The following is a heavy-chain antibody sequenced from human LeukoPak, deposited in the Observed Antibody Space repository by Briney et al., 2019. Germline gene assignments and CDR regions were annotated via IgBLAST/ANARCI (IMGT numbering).Heavy chain of an antibody. V-gene: IGHV1-8*01. CDR1: GYTFTSYD. J-gene: IGHJ4*02. CDR2: MNPISGNT. CDR3: ARGQKDIAAAGTTFDY. D-gene: IGHD6-13*01. Sequence: ASVKVSCKASGYTFTSYDINWVRQATGQGLEWMGWMNPISGNTGYAQKFQGRVTMTRNTSISTAYMELSSLRSEDTVVCYCARGQKDIAAAGTTFDYWGQGTLVTVSS.